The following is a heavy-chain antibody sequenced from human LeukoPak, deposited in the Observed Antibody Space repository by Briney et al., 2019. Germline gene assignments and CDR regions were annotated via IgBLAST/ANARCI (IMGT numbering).Heavy chain of an antibody. CDR2: IRTSSSTI. V-gene: IGHV3-48*02. Sequence: PGGSLRLSCGASGFTFSTHGLTWVRQAPGKGLEWISYIRTSSSTIFYADSVKGRFSISRDNAKNSLYLQMNSLRDEDTAVYYCASIYYYYGMDVWGQGTTVTVSS. CDR1: GFTFSTHG. CDR3: ASIYYYYGMDV. J-gene: IGHJ6*02.